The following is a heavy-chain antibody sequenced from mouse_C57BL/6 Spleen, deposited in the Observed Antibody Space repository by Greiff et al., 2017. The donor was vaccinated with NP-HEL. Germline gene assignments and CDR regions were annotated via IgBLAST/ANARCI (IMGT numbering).Heavy chain of an antibody. V-gene: IGHV5-6*01. CDR2: ISSGGSYT. CDR3: ARELRPPFDY. J-gene: IGHJ2*01. D-gene: IGHD2-4*01. Sequence: DVHLVESGGDLVKPGGSLKLSCAASGFTFSSYGMSWVRQTPDKRLEWVATISSGGSYTYYPDSVKGRFTISRDNAKNTLYLQMSSLKSEDTAMYYCARELRPPFDYWGQGTTLTVSS. CDR1: GFTFSSYG.